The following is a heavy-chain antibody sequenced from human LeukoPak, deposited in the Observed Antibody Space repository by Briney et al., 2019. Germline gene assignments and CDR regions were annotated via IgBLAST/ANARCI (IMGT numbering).Heavy chain of an antibody. J-gene: IGHJ4*02. CDR2: FSGSGGRT. Sequence: GGSLRLSCEASGFTFATYPMSWVRQAPGKGLEWVSTFSGSGGRTLYADSVKGRFTISRDNSKNTLSLQMNSLRAEDTAVYYCAEVTSSYNSFDYWGQGSLVTVSS. CDR3: AEVTSSYNSFDY. CDR1: GFTFATYP. D-gene: IGHD2-2*01. V-gene: IGHV3-23*01.